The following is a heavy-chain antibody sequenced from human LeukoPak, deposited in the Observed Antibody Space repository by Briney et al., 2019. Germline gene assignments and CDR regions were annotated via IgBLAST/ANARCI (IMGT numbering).Heavy chain of an antibody. CDR1: GGSISSSNW. CDR2: IYHSGST. V-gene: IGHV4-4*02. J-gene: IGHJ5*02. D-gene: IGHD6-13*01. Sequence: SETLSLTCAVSGGSISSSNWWSWVRQPPGKGLEWIGEIYHSGSTNYNPSLESRVTISVDKSKNQFSLKLSSVTAADTAVYYCARDQYVAAAGYNWFDPWGQGTLVTVSS. CDR3: ARDQYVAAAGYNWFDP.